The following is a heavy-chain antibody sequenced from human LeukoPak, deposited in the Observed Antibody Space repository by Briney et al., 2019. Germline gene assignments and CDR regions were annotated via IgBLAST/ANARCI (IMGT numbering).Heavy chain of an antibody. Sequence: PSETLSLTCTVSGDSIRSYYWSWIRQPPGKGLEWIGYIYYSGSTNYNPSLKSRVTISVDTSKNQFSLKLNSVTAADTAVYYCAREGYYYGSGSYYNVNWFDPWGQGTLVTVPS. D-gene: IGHD3-10*01. V-gene: IGHV4-59*01. CDR3: AREGYYYGSGSYYNVNWFDP. CDR2: IYYSGST. J-gene: IGHJ5*02. CDR1: GDSIRSYY.